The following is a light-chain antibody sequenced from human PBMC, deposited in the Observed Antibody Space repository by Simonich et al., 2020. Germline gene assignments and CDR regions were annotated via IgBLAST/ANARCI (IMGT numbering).Light chain of an antibody. CDR1: QSLLHSNGYNY. CDR3: MQALQTPYT. CDR2: FGS. Sequence: DIVMTQSPLSLPVTPGEPASISCRSSQSLLHSNGYNYLDWYLQKPGQSPQLLIYFGSNRASVVPDRFSGSGSGTDFTLKISRVEAEDVGVYYCMQALQTPYTFGQGTKLEIK. J-gene: IGKJ2*01. V-gene: IGKV2-28*01.